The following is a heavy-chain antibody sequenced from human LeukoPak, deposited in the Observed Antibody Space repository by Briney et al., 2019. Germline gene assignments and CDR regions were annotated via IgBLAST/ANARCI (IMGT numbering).Heavy chain of an antibody. Sequence: GGSLRLSCAASGFTFDDYAMHWVRQAPGKGLEWVSGISWNSGSIGYADSVKGRFTISRDNAKNTLYLQMNSLRAEDTAVYYCAKVSWNYGDYVGYFDYWGQGTLVTVSS. D-gene: IGHD4-17*01. CDR3: AKVSWNYGDYVGYFDY. J-gene: IGHJ4*02. CDR1: GFTFDDYA. CDR2: ISWNSGSI. V-gene: IGHV3-9*01.